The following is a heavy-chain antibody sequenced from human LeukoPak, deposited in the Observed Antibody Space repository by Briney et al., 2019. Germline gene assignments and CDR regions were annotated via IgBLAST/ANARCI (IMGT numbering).Heavy chain of an antibody. CDR3: ARDIKWLGHYYYYGLDV. CDR2: ISSNGGST. D-gene: IGHD6-19*01. CDR1: GFTFSNYA. V-gene: IGHV3-64D*06. Sequence: GGSLRLSCSASGFTFSNYAMHWVRQAPGKGLEYVSAISSNGGSTYYADSVKGRFTISRDNSKNTLYLQMSSLRAEDTAVYYCARDIKWLGHYYYYGLDVWGQGTTVTVSS. J-gene: IGHJ6*02.